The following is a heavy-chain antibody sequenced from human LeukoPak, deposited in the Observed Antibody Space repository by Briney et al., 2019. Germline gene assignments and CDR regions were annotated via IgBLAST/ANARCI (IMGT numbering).Heavy chain of an antibody. CDR3: ARPGSLVRGVPRGWFDP. CDR2: ISAYNGNT. V-gene: IGHV1-18*01. Sequence: ASVKVSCKASGYTFTSYGISWVRQAPGQGLEWMGWISAYNGNTNYAQKLQGRVTMTTDTSTSTAYMELRSLRSDDTAVYYCARPGSLVRGVPRGWFDPWGQGTLVTVSS. D-gene: IGHD3-10*01. J-gene: IGHJ5*02. CDR1: GYTFTSYG.